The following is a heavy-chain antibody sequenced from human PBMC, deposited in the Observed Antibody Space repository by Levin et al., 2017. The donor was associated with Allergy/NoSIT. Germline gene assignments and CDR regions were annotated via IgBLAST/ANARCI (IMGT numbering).Heavy chain of an antibody. J-gene: IGHJ4*02. D-gene: IGHD6-19*01. V-gene: IGHV3-30*18. CDR1: EFTFSVYG. Sequence: LSLTCAASEFTFSVYGMHWVRQAPGKGLEWVAVISYDGSNIYYADSVKGRFTISRDNSKNTLYLQMNSLRAEDTAVYYCAKDLLSSGSYYFDYWGQGTLVTVSS. CDR2: ISYDGSNI. CDR3: AKDLLSSGSYYFDY.